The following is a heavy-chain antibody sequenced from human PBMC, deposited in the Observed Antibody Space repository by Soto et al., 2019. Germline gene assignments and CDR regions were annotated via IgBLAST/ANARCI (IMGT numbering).Heavy chain of an antibody. V-gene: IGHV4-59*01. Sequence: SETLSLTCTVSGGSLSSYYWSWIRQPPGKGLEWIGYIYYSGSTNYNPSLKSRVTISVDTSKNQFSLKLSSVTAADTAVYYCARDRRAGKRLYYYYGMDVWGQGTTVTVSS. CDR1: GGSLSSYY. CDR2: IYYSGST. D-gene: IGHD1-1*01. J-gene: IGHJ6*02. CDR3: ARDRRAGKRLYYYYGMDV.